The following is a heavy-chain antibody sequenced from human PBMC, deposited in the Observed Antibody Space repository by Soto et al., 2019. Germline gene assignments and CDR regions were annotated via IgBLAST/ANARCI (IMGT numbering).Heavy chain of an antibody. CDR3: ARHGGVYRSRASPMDV. D-gene: IGHD2-8*02. V-gene: IGHV1-69*01. CDR1: GDTFSSYA. J-gene: IGHJ6*02. CDR2: IIPIFGTA. Sequence: QVQLVQSGAEVKKPGSSVKLSCKASGDTFSSYAISWVRQAPGQGLEWMGGIIPIFGTANYAQKFKGRVTITADESTSTAYRELSSLRSEARAVYYWARHGGVYRSRASPMDVWGQVTTVTVSS.